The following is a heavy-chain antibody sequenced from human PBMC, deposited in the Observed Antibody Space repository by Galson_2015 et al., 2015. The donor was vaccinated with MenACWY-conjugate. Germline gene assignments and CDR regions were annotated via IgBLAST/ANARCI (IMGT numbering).Heavy chain of an antibody. D-gene: IGHD6-6*01. Sequence: SVKVSCKASGLIFTNSEFNWVRQAPEQGLEWMGWISASNGNAKYAQKFQGRVTLTTDRSTSTAYMELRNLTSDDTALYYCARETEYFDHWGQGSQLTLPS. CDR2: ISASNGNA. V-gene: IGHV1-18*04. J-gene: IGHJ5*02. CDR1: GLIFTNSE. CDR3: ARETEYFDH.